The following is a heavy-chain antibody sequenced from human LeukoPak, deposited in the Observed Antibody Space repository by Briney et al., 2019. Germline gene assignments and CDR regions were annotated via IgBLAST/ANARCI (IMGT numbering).Heavy chain of an antibody. Sequence: GGSPRLSCAASGFTFSSYSMNWVRQAPGKGLEWVSYISSSSTTIYYADSVKGRFTISRDNAENSLYLQMNSLRDEDTAVYYCARGGLASYYDSSGYTGGWGQGTLVTVSS. CDR3: ARGGLASYYDSSGYTGG. D-gene: IGHD3-22*01. CDR2: ISSSSTTI. CDR1: GFTFSSYS. V-gene: IGHV3-48*02. J-gene: IGHJ4*02.